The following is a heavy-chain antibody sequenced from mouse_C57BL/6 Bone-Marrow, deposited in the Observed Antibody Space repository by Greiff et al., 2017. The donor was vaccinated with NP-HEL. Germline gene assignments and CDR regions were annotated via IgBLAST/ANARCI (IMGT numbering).Heavy chain of an antibody. Sequence: QVQLKQSGPGLVQPSQSLSLTCTASGFSLTSYGVHWVRQSPGKGLEWLGVIWSGGSTDYNAAFISSLSISKDNSKSQVFFKMNSLQADDAAIYYCARKRIVTTRFAYWGQGTLVTVSA. CDR2: IWSGGST. CDR1: GFSLTSYG. J-gene: IGHJ3*01. D-gene: IGHD2-5*01. CDR3: ARKRIVTTRFAY. V-gene: IGHV2-2*01.